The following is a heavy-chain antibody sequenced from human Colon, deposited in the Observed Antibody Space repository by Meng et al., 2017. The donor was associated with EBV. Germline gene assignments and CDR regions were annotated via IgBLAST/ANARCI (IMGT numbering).Heavy chain of an antibody. J-gene: IGHJ4*02. Sequence: QVQPQQWAQGLLKPSETRYLTCAVYGGPFSGHYWTWIRQPPGKGLEWIGEINHSGSTNYNPSLKSRVTTSTDTSKNQFSLKVKSVTAADTAVYFCARLYPPDQWLLTSDTSEYWGQGTLVTVSS. CDR2: INHSGST. CDR1: GGPFSGHY. CDR3: ARLYPPDQWLLTSDTSEY. D-gene: IGHD6-19*01. V-gene: IGHV4-34*01.